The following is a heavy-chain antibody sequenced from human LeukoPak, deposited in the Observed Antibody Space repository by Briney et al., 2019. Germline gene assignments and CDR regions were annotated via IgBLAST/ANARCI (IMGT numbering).Heavy chain of an antibody. CDR2: IKQDGRVK. Sequence: GGSLRLSCEGSRFSFDNYWMNWVRQAPGKGLEWVANIKQDGRVKYYVDSVKGRFTISRDNAKNSLYLQMDSLRAEDTAVYYCARDSEHYDSGAYYDALDIWGQGTLVTVSP. J-gene: IGHJ3*02. CDR1: RFSFDNYW. V-gene: IGHV3-7*01. D-gene: IGHD3-22*01. CDR3: ARDSEHYDSGAYYDALDI.